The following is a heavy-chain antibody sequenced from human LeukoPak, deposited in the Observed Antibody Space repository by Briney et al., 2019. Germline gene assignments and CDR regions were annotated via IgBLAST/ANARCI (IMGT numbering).Heavy chain of an antibody. CDR3: AKDGGSGKFYDY. V-gene: IGHV3-30*02. J-gene: IGHJ4*02. Sequence: GGSLRLSCAASGFTFSSYWMSRVRQAPGKGLEWVAFIRYDGSNKYYADSVKGRFTISRDNSKNTLYLQMNSLRAEDTAVYYCAKDGGSGKFYDYWGQGTLVTVSS. CDR2: IRYDGSNK. D-gene: IGHD3-10*01. CDR1: GFTFSSYW.